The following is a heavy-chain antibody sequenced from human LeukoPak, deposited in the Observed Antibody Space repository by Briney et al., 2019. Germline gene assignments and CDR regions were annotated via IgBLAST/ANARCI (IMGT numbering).Heavy chain of an antibody. D-gene: IGHD6-13*01. CDR3: ARGWSSRYAFDI. J-gene: IGHJ3*02. Sequence: SETLSLTCAVYGGSFSGYYWSWIRQPPGKGLEWIGEINHSGSTNYNPSLKSRVTLSVDTSKNQFSLKLSSVTAADTAVYYCARGWSSRYAFDIWGQGTMVTVSS. CDR1: GGSFSGYY. V-gene: IGHV4-34*01. CDR2: INHSGST.